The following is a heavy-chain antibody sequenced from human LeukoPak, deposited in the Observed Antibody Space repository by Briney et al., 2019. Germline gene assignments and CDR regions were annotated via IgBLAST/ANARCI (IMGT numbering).Heavy chain of an antibody. J-gene: IGHJ5*02. CDR3: AKDGAQYSSGPECDP. Sequence: GGSLRLSCAASGLHFSGTAMRWVRQAPGKGLEWVSAISHDGMNAYYADSVKGRFTISRDNSKKTVSLEMSSLTAADTGVYYRAKDGAQYSSGPECDPRGQGALVTVSP. V-gene: IGHV3-23*01. D-gene: IGHD6-19*01. CDR2: ISHDGMNA. CDR1: GLHFSGTA.